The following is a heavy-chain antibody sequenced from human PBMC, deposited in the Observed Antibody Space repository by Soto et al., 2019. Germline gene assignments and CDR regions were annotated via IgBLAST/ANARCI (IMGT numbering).Heavy chain of an antibody. Sequence: GGSLRLSCVASGFTFTRYSMNWVRQAPGKGLEWVSSISSTTNYIYYGDSMKGRFTISRDNAKNSLYLEMSSLRAEDTAVYYCARESEDLTSNFDYWGQGTLVTVSS. CDR3: ARESEDLTSNFDY. CDR2: ISSTTNYI. J-gene: IGHJ4*02. V-gene: IGHV3-21*06. CDR1: GFTFTRYS.